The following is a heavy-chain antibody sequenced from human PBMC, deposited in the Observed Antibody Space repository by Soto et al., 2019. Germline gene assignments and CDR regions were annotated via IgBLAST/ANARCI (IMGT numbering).Heavy chain of an antibody. CDR2: ISSSSSTI. Sequence: GSLRLSCAASGFTFSSYSMNWVRQAPGKGLEWVSYISSSSSTIYYADSVKGRFTISRDNAKNSLYLQMNSLRDEDTAVYYCAREGEQYFDWLLTPYYYYGMDVWGQGTTVTVSS. J-gene: IGHJ6*02. CDR1: GFTFSSYS. V-gene: IGHV3-48*02. CDR3: AREGEQYFDWLLTPYYYYGMDV. D-gene: IGHD3-9*01.